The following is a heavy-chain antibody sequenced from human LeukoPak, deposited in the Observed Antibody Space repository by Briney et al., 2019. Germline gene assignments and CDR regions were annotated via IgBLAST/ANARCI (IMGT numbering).Heavy chain of an antibody. Sequence: GASVRVSCKASGSTFTGYDINWVRQATGQGLEWMGWMNPNTGDTGYAQKFQGRVTMTRNSSIDTAYMELSGLRSEDTAVYYCTRGSLSRSSRDYWRQGTLLTVS. D-gene: IGHD1-26*01. CDR1: GSTFTGYD. J-gene: IGHJ4*02. CDR2: MNPNTGDT. CDR3: TRGSLSRSSRDY. V-gene: IGHV1-8*01.